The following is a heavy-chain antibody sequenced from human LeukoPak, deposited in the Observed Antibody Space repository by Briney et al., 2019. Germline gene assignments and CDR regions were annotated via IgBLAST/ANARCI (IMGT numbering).Heavy chain of an antibody. CDR1: GFTFSSYA. CDR2: ISSNGGST. Sequence: GGSLRLSCAASGFTFSSYAMHWVRQAPGKGLEYVSAISSNGGSTYYANSVKGRFTISRDNSKNTLYLQMGSLRAEDMAVYYCASTDCSSTSCLDYWGQGTLVTVSS. V-gene: IGHV3-64*01. CDR3: ASTDCSSTSCLDY. J-gene: IGHJ4*02. D-gene: IGHD2-2*01.